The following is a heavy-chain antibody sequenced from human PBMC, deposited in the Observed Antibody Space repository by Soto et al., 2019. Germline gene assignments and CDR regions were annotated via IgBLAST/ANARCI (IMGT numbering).Heavy chain of an antibody. J-gene: IGHJ6*02. CDR2: IYYSGST. V-gene: IGHV4-39*01. Sequence: SETLSLTXTVSGGSISSSSYYWGWIRQPPGKGLEWIGSIYYSGSTYYNPSLKSRVTISVDTSKNQFSLKLSSVTAADPAVYYCARRHYYYGMDVWGQGTTVTVSS. CDR3: ARRHYYYGMDV. CDR1: GGSISSSSYY.